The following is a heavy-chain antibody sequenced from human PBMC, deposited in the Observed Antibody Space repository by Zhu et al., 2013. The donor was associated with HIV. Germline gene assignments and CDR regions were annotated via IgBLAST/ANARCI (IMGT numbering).Heavy chain of an antibody. CDR2: INAGNGDT. Sequence: QVQLVQSGAEVKKPGASVKVSCKASGYTFSSYAMHWVRQAPGQRLEWMAWINAGNGDTEYSQKFQGRVTITRDTSASTAYMELSSLRSEDTAVYYCTRYCSSTSCNYYYAMDVWGQGTTVTVSS. CDR1: GYTFSSYA. V-gene: IGHV1-3*01. D-gene: IGHD2-2*01. J-gene: IGHJ6*02. CDR3: TRYCSSTSCNYYYAMDV.